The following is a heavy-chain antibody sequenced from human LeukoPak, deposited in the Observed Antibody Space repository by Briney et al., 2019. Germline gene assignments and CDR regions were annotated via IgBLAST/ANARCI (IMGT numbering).Heavy chain of an antibody. V-gene: IGHV3-53*01. CDR3: AREGYYDSSGYSIDY. D-gene: IGHD3-22*01. J-gene: IGHJ4*02. CDR1: GFTVSSNY. CDR2: IYSGDST. Sequence: GGSLRLSCAASGFTVSSNYMSRVRQAPGKGLEWVSVIYSGDSTYYADSVKGRFTISRDNSKNTLYLQMNSLRAEDTAVYYCAREGYYDSSGYSIDYWGQGTLVTVSS.